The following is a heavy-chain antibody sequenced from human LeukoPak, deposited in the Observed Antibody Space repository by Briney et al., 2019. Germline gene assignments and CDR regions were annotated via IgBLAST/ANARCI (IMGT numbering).Heavy chain of an antibody. CDR3: AKEVALDYGDSGGFDY. V-gene: IGHV3-23*01. J-gene: IGHJ4*02. Sequence: GGSLRLSCAASGFTFSSYAMSWVRQAPGKGLEWVSAISGSGGSTYYADSVKGRFTISRDNSKNTLYLQMNSLGAEDTAVYYCAKEVALDYGDSGGFDYWGQGTLVTVSS. CDR1: GFTFSSYA. D-gene: IGHD4-17*01. CDR2: ISGSGGST.